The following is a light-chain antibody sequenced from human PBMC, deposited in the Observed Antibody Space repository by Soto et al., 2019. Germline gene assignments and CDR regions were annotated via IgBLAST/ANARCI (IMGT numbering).Light chain of an antibody. CDR2: AAS. CDR1: QSSSSY. Sequence: DIPMTPSPSSLSASVGDRVTITCRASQSSSSYLNWYQQKPGKAPKLLIYAASSLQSGVPASFSGRGSGEDFALTISSLQPQDFATYYCRQSYSTPLTFGGGTKVEIK. J-gene: IGKJ4*02. CDR3: RQSYSTPLT. V-gene: IGKV1-39*01.